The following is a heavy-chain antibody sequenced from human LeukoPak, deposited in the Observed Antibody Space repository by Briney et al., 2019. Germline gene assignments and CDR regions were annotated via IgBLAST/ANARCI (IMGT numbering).Heavy chain of an antibody. CDR1: GGSISSSSSY. V-gene: IGHV4-61*05. D-gene: IGHD6-13*01. Sequence: PSETLSLTCTVSGGSISSSSSYWGWIRQPPGKGLEWIGNVYYSGSTNYNPSLKSRVTISVDTSKNQFSLKLSSVTAADTAVYYCARTTEAHSWRTRYYDYYMDVWGKGTTVTVSS. CDR2: VYYSGST. CDR3: ARTTEAHSWRTRYYDYYMDV. J-gene: IGHJ6*03.